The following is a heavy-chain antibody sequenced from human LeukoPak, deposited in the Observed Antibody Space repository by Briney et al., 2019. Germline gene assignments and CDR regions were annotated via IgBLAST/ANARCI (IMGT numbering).Heavy chain of an antibody. CDR2: MNPNSGNT. Sequence: GASVKVSCKAPGYTFTSYDINWVRQATGQGLEWMGWMNPNSGNTGYAQKFQGRVTMTRNTSISTAYMELSNLISEDTAIYSCAREGLDFWGQGTLVTVSS. CDR1: GYTFTSYD. CDR3: AREGLDF. J-gene: IGHJ4*02. V-gene: IGHV1-8*01.